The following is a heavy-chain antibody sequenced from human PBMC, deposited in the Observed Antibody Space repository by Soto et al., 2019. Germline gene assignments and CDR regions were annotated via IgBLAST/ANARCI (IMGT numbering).Heavy chain of an antibody. CDR1: GFTFSSYA. J-gene: IGHJ6*02. Sequence: GGSLRLSCAASGFTFSSYAMSWVRQAPGKGLEWVSAISGSGGSTYYADSVKGRFTISRDNSKNTLYLQMNSLRAEDTAVYYCAKDMHRNYGSGPNYYYGMDVWGQGTTVTVSS. CDR3: AKDMHRNYGSGPNYYYGMDV. D-gene: IGHD3-10*01. V-gene: IGHV3-23*01. CDR2: ISGSGGST.